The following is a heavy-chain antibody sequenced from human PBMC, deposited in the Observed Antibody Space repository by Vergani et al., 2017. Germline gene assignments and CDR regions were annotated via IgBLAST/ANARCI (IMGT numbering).Heavy chain of an antibody. CDR3: VKDHPVFDE. V-gene: IGHV3-30*02. CDR2: LQKDGNDK. Sequence: QVQLVESGGGVVQPGKSLRLSCAAPGSPFSTIGMPWGPPGPGKGLGWGEFLQKDGNDKFYADSVRGRFTISRDISKNTLYLEMNSLSAEDTALYHCVKDHPVFDEWGRGTLGSVS. CDR1: GSPFSTIG. J-gene: IGHJ4*02.